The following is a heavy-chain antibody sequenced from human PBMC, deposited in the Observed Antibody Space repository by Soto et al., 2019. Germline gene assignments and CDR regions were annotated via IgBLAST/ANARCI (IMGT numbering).Heavy chain of an antibody. Sequence: GASVKVSCKASGYTFTSYAMHWVRQAPGQRLEWMGWINAGNGNTKYSQKFQGRVTITRDTSASTAHMELSSLRSEDTAVYYCARKSYSSSSPPDYWGQGTLVTVSS. CDR2: INAGNGNT. V-gene: IGHV1-3*01. J-gene: IGHJ4*02. CDR3: ARKSYSSSSPPDY. CDR1: GYTFTSYA. D-gene: IGHD6-6*01.